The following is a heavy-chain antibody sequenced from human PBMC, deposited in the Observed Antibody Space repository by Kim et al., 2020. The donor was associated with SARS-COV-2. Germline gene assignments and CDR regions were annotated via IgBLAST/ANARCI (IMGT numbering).Heavy chain of an antibody. D-gene: IGHD6-6*01. V-gene: IGHV4-34*01. CDR1: GGSFSGYY. CDR3: ARQTRSIAALYYFDY. CDR2: INHSGST. Sequence: SETLSLTCAVYGGSFSGYYWSWIRQPPGKGLEWIGEINHSGSTNYNPSLKSRVTISVDTSKNQFSLKLSSVTAADTAVYYCARQTRSIAALYYFDYWGQG. J-gene: IGHJ4*02.